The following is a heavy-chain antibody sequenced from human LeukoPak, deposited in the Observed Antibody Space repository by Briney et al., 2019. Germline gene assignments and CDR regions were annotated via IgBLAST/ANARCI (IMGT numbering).Heavy chain of an antibody. Sequence: GESLKISCKGSGYSFTSYWIGWVRQLPGKGLEWMGIIYPGDSDTRYSPSFQGQVTISADKSISTAYLQWSSLKASDTAMYYCARARPSSSWYDADCFDPWGQGTLVTVSS. J-gene: IGHJ5*02. CDR3: ARARPSSSWYDADCFDP. D-gene: IGHD6-13*01. CDR1: GYSFTSYW. V-gene: IGHV5-51*01. CDR2: IYPGDSDT.